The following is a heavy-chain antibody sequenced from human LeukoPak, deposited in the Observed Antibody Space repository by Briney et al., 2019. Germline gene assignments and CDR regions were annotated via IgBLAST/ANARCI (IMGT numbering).Heavy chain of an antibody. J-gene: IGHJ4*02. Sequence: GGSLRLSCAASGFTFSTYGIHWVRQAPGRGLEWVAYIRNDGSNKYYADSVKGRFTISRDNSKNTLYLQIDSLRDEDTAVYYCANARLLPGYFDYWGQGTLVIVSS. D-gene: IGHD2-15*01. CDR3: ANARLLPGYFDY. CDR2: IRNDGSNK. V-gene: IGHV3-30*02. CDR1: GFTFSTYG.